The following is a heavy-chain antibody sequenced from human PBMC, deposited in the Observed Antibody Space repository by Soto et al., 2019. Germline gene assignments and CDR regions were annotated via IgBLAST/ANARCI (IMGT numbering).Heavy chain of an antibody. D-gene: IGHD3-22*01. J-gene: IGHJ4*02. Sequence: SETLSLTSAVSGGSISGGNYSWTWIRQSPGKGLEWIGYIYQGRSTYYNPSLKSRVVISADRSKNHFSLKLTSVTAADTAVYYCARVVDSYDSTGYYYEGKFGSWGQGTQVTVSS. V-gene: IGHV4-30-2*06. CDR1: GGSISGGNYS. CDR2: IYQGRST. CDR3: ARVVDSYDSTGYYYEGKFGS.